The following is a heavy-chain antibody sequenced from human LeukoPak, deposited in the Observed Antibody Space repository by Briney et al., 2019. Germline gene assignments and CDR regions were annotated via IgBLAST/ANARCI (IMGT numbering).Heavy chain of an antibody. CDR2: MYQDGRT. CDR1: GASISSGNW. D-gene: IGHD2-21*02. J-gene: IGHJ6*03. V-gene: IGHV4-4*02. Sequence: SETLSLTCAVSGASISSGNWWSWGRQPPGKGLEWIGEMYQDGRTNSYPSLKSRVTISLDKSKNQFSLRLSSVTAADTAVYYCARAVTYYMDVWGKGTTVIVSS. CDR3: ARAVTYYMDV.